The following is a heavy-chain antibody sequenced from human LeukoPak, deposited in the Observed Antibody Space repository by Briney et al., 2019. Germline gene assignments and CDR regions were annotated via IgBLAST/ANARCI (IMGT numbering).Heavy chain of an antibody. V-gene: IGHV3-74*01. CDR1: GFTFSSYW. Sequence: SGGSLRLSCAASGFTFSSYWMLWVRQAPGKGLVWVSRINSDGSSTSYADSVKGRFTISRDNAKNTLYLQMNSLRAEDTAVYYCATYDFWSGYYGYWGQGTLVTVSS. CDR3: ATYDFWSGYYGY. D-gene: IGHD3-3*01. CDR2: INSDGSST. J-gene: IGHJ4*02.